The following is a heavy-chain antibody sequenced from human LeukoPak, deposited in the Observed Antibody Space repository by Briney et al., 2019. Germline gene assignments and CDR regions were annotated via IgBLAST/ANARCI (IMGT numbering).Heavy chain of an antibody. V-gene: IGHV4-34*01. J-gene: IGHJ4*02. CDR2: INHSGST. Sequence: SETLSLTCAVYGGSFSGYYWSWIRQPPGKGLEWIGEINHSGSTNYNPSLKSRVTISVDTSKNQFSLKLSSVTAADTAVYYCAGASYYYGSGSYLRDYWGQGTLVTVSS. CDR1: GGSFSGYY. CDR3: AGASYYYGSGSYLRDY. D-gene: IGHD3-10*01.